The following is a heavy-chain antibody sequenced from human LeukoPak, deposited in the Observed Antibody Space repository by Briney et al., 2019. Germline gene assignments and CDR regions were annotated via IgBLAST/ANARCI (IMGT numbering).Heavy chain of an antibody. V-gene: IGHV4-34*01. CDR2: INHSGST. CDR1: GGSFSGYY. D-gene: IGHD3-10*01. Sequence: SETLSLTCAVYGGSFSGYYWSWIRQPPGKGLEWIGEINHSGSTNYNPSLKSRVTISVDTSKNQFSLKLSSVTAADTAVYYCARAHYYGSGSYYIPNWGQGTLVTVSS. J-gene: IGHJ4*02. CDR3: ARAHYYGSGSYYIPN.